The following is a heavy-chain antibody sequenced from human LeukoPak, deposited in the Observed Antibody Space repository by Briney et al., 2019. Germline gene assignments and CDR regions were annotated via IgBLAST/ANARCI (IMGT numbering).Heavy chain of an antibody. CDR3: ARDRGYANEVDY. CDR1: GFTFSSYG. CDR2: ISYDGSNK. Sequence: GGSLRLSCAASGFTFSSYGMHWVRQAPGKGLEWVAVISYDGSNKYYADSVKGRFTISRDNSKNTLYLQMNSLRAEDTAVYYCARDRGYANEVDYWGQGTLVTVSS. D-gene: IGHD5-12*01. V-gene: IGHV3-30*03. J-gene: IGHJ4*02.